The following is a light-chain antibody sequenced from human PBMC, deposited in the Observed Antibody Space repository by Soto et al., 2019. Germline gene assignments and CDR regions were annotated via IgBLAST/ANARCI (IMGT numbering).Light chain of an antibody. CDR2: VESSGSY. J-gene: IGLJ1*01. Sequence: QPVLTQSSSASASLGSSAKLTCTLSSGHSSDIIAWHQQQPGKAPRYLMKVESSGSYDKGSGVPGRFSGSRSGADRYLTISNLQFEDEADYYCETWDSNTHVFGTGTKLTVL. CDR1: SGHSSDI. CDR3: ETWDSNTHV. V-gene: IGLV4-60*02.